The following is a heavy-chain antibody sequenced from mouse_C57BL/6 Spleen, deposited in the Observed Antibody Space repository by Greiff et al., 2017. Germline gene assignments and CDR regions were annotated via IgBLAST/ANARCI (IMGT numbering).Heavy chain of an antibody. CDR3: ARRDYGSSYNDFDY. CDR1: GFTFSDYG. V-gene: IGHV5-17*01. D-gene: IGHD1-1*01. CDR2: ISSGSSTT. Sequence: EVQLVESGAGLVKPGASLTLSCAASGFTFSDYGMHWVRQAPVKGLEWVAHISSGSSTTYYADTVKGRYTISADNAYNTPFLHMTSLRSEDTAMYYCARRDYGSSYNDFDYWGQGTTLTVSS. J-gene: IGHJ2*01.